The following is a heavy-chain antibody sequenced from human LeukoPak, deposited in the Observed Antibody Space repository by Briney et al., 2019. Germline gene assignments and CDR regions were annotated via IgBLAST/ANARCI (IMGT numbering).Heavy chain of an antibody. Sequence: PGGSLRLSCAASEFTFSSYSMNWVRQAPGKGLEWVSIINNSGGSTYYADSVKGRFTISRDLSKNTLYLQMNSLRAEDTALYYCARKYSGTNPFDYWGQGTLVTVSS. J-gene: IGHJ4*02. D-gene: IGHD1-26*01. CDR1: EFTFSSYS. CDR2: INNSGGST. V-gene: IGHV3-23*01. CDR3: ARKYSGTNPFDY.